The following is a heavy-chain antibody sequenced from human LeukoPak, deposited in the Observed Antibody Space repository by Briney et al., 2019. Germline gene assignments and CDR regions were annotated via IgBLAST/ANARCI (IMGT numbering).Heavy chain of an antibody. CDR3: ARDGSSWPYWYFDL. V-gene: IGHV3-48*01. D-gene: IGHD6-13*01. J-gene: IGHJ2*01. CDR2: ISSSSSTI. CDR1: GFTFSRQS. Sequence: GGSLRLSCAASGFTFSRQSMNWVRQAPGKGLEWVPYISSSSSTIYYADSVKGRFTISRDNAKNSLYLQMNSLRAEDTAVYYCARDGSSWPYWYFDLWGRGTLVTVSS.